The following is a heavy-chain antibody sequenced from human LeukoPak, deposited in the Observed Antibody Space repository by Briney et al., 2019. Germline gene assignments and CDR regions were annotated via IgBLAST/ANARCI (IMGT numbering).Heavy chain of an antibody. Sequence: PGGSLRLSCAASGFTFSTFAMSWVRQAPGRGLEWVSSITGSGGSTYYADSVKGRFTISRDNSKNTLYLQMNSLRAEDTAVYYCAKQAGTVYSNFDYWGQGTLVTVSS. J-gene: IGHJ4*02. D-gene: IGHD4-11*01. CDR3: AKQAGTVYSNFDY. V-gene: IGHV3-23*01. CDR2: ITGSGGST. CDR1: GFTFSTFA.